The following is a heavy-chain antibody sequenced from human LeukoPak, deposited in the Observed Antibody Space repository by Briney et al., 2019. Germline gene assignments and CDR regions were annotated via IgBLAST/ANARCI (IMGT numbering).Heavy chain of an antibody. V-gene: IGHV4-30-2*01. CDR2: IYHSGST. D-gene: IGHD3-3*01. Sequence: TSETLSLTCTVSGGSISSGGYYWSWIRQPPGKGLEWIGYIYHSGSTYYNPSLKSRVTISVDTSKNQFSLKLSSVTAADTAVYYCARGPGGGHKVYYDFWSGYSQWGQGTLVTVSS. CDR1: GGSISSGGYY. CDR3: ARGPGGGHKVYYDFWSGYSQ. J-gene: IGHJ4*02.